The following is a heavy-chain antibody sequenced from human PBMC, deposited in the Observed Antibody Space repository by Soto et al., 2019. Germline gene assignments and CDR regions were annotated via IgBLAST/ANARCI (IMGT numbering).Heavy chain of an antibody. J-gene: IGHJ4*02. Sequence: GPTLVNPTQTLTLTCTFSGFSLSTSGMCVSWIRQPPGKALEWLARIDWDDDKYYSPSLKSRPTITKDTSKNQVVLTMTNMDPVDTATYYCAHRLGHYGNYFYYFDYWGQGTLVTVSS. CDR3: AHRLGHYGNYFYYFDY. CDR2: IDWDDDK. V-gene: IGHV2-70*12. D-gene: IGHD1-26*01. CDR1: GFSLSTSGMC.